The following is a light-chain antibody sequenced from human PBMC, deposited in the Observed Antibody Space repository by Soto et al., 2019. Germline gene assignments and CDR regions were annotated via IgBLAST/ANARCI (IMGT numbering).Light chain of an antibody. J-gene: IGKJ3*01. CDR3: QQLNSYPPFT. CDR1: QGISSY. Sequence: DIQLTQSPSFRSASVGDRVAITCQASQGISSYLAWYQQKPGKAPKLLIYAASTLQSGVPSRFSGSGSGTEFTLTISSLQPEDFATYYCQQLNSYPPFTFGPGTKVDIK. V-gene: IGKV1-9*01. CDR2: AAS.